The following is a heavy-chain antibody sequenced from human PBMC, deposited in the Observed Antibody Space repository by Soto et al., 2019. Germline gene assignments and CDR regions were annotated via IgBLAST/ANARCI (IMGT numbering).Heavy chain of an antibody. CDR1: GYTFTSYY. J-gene: IGHJ6*02. D-gene: IGHD3-3*01. CDR2: INPSGGST. Sequence: ASVKVSCKASGYTFTSYYMHWVRQAPGQGLEWMGIINPSGGSTSYAQKFQGRVTMTRDTSTSTVYMELSSLRAEDTAVYFCASVNLRFSYGIDVWGQGTSVTVSS. CDR3: ASVNLRFSYGIDV. V-gene: IGHV1-46*01.